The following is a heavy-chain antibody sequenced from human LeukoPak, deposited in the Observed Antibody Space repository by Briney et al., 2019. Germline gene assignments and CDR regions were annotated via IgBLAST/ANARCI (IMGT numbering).Heavy chain of an antibody. V-gene: IGHV5-51*01. CDR3: VRQAVALSPTHFDQ. J-gene: IGHJ4*02. CDR1: GYSFITYW. Sequence: GESLKISCKGSGYSFITYWIGWVRQMPGKGLEWMGVIDPGDSDTRYNPSFRGLVTISADKSISTAFLQWSSLQASDTAIYYCVRQAVALSPTHFDQWGQGTLVTVSS. D-gene: IGHD4-23*01. CDR2: IDPGDSDT.